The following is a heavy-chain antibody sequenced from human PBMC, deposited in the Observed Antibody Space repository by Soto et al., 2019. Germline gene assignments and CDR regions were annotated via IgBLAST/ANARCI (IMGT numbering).Heavy chain of an antibody. Sequence: KPSETLSLTCTVSGGSISSGDYYWSWIRQPPGKGLEWIGYIYYSGSTYYNPSLKSRVTISVDTSKNQFSLKLSSVTAADTAVYYCAAGGAQLRYFICSFVLYSMVVSGGATAFPASS. CDR3: AAGGAQLRYFICSFVLYSMVV. J-gene: IGHJ6*02. D-gene: IGHD3-9*01. CDR2: IYYSGST. V-gene: IGHV4-30-4*01. CDR1: GGSISSGDYY.